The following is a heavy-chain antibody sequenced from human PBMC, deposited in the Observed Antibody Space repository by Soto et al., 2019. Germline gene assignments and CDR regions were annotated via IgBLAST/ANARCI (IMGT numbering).Heavy chain of an antibody. Sequence: QVQQLESGPGLVKPWDTLSLTCTVSGAYVSDFSWSWIRQPAGKGLEWIGRITVNGINQYTPSFRSRVTMSLDTSRNQYSLNLQSATAADTAVYYCARESGENWTYEAPWCQGTLVTVSS. CDR1: GAYVSDFS. J-gene: IGHJ5*02. V-gene: IGHV4-4*07. CDR2: ITVNGIN. CDR3: ARESGENWTYEAP. D-gene: IGHD1-7*01.